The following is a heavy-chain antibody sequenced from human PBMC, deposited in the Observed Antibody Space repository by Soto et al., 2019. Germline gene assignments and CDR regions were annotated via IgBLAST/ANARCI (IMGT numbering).Heavy chain of an antibody. Sequence: PGGSLRLSCAASGFTFSSYAMSWVRQAPGKGLEWVSAISGSGGSTYYADSVKGRFTISRDNSKNTLYLQMNSLRAEDTAVYYCAKKGYCSSTSCPAYYYYGMDVWGQGTTVTVSS. V-gene: IGHV3-23*01. D-gene: IGHD2-2*01. CDR1: GFTFSSYA. J-gene: IGHJ6*02. CDR2: ISGSGGST. CDR3: AKKGYCSSTSCPAYYYYGMDV.